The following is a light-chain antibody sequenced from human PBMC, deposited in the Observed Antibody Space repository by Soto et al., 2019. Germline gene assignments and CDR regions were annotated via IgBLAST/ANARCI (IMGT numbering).Light chain of an antibody. CDR3: NSYAGIDNQGVYV. V-gene: IGLV2-8*01. CDR1: SSDVGGYNY. J-gene: IGLJ1*01. Sequence: QSVLTQPPSASVSPGQSVTISCTGTSSDVGGYNYVSWYQHHPGKAPKLIIYEVTRRPSGVPDRFSGSKSGNTASLTVSGLQAEDEADYYCNSYAGIDNQGVYVFGTGTKVTVL. CDR2: EVT.